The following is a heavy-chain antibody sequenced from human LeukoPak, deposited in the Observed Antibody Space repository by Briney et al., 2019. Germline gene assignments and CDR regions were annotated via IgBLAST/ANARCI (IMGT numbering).Heavy chain of an antibody. CDR2: IWYDGSNK. Sequence: GGSLRLSCAASGFTFSSYGMHWVRQAPGKGLEWVAVIWYDGSNKYYADSVKGRFTISRDNFKNTLYLQMNSLRAEDTAVYYCARDAGSGSSGYYGVDYWGQGTLVTVSS. D-gene: IGHD3-22*01. CDR1: GFTFSSYG. J-gene: IGHJ4*02. V-gene: IGHV3-33*01. CDR3: ARDAGSGSSGYYGVDY.